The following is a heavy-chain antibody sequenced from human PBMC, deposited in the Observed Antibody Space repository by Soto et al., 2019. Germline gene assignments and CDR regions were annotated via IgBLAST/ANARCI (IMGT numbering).Heavy chain of an antibody. CDR1: GFTFGDYA. CDR3: TRVTVTTDLYYYYMDV. CDR2: IRSKAYGGTT. J-gene: IGHJ6*03. V-gene: IGHV3-49*03. D-gene: IGHD4-4*01. Sequence: GGSLRLSCTASGFTFGDYAMSWFRQAPGKGLEWVGFIRSKAYGGTTEYAASVKGRFTISRDDSKSIAYLQMNSLKTEDTAVYYCTRVTVTTDLYYYYMDVWGKGTTVTVSS.